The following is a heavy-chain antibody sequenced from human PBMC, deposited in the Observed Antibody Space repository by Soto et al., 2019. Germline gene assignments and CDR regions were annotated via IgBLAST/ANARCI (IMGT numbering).Heavy chain of an antibody. CDR3: ARHLTSVDILTGYSNNWFDP. CDR1: GGSISSSSYY. V-gene: IGHV4-39*01. Sequence: SETLSLTCTVSGGSISSSSYYWGWISQPPGKGLEWIGSIYYSGSTYYNPSLKSRVTISVDTSKNQFSLKLSSVTATDTAVYYCARHLTSVDILTGYSNNWFDPWGQGTLVTVSS. J-gene: IGHJ5*02. CDR2: IYYSGST. D-gene: IGHD3-9*01.